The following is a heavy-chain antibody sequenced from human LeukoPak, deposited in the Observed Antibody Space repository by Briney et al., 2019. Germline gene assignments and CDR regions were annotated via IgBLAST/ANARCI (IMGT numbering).Heavy chain of an antibody. V-gene: IGHV1-58*02. Sequence: SVKVSCKASGFTFTSSAMQWMRQARGQRLEWIGWIVVGSGNTNYAQKFQERVTITRDMSTSTAYMELSSLRSEDTAVYYCAAAYYRGIEYSSSLDAFDIWGQGTMVTVSS. CDR3: AAAYYRGIEYSSSLDAFDI. J-gene: IGHJ3*02. D-gene: IGHD6-6*01. CDR1: GFTFTSSA. CDR2: IVVGSGNT.